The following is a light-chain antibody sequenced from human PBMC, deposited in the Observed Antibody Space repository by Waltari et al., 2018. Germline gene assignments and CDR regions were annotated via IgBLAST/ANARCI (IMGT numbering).Light chain of an antibody. J-gene: IGKJ1*01. V-gene: IGKV3-20*01. Sequence: DIVLTQSPGTLSLSPGERATLSCRASQRVTTSYLGWYQQKPGQATRLLIYGASSRATGVPDRFSGSGSGTDFSLTISKLEPEDFGLYYCQHYGGSPRTFGQGTKVEIK. CDR1: QRVTTSY. CDR3: QHYGGSPRT. CDR2: GAS.